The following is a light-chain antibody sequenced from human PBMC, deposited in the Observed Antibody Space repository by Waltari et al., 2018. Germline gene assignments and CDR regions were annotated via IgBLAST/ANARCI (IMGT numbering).Light chain of an antibody. V-gene: IGKV4-1*01. CDR2: WAS. Sequence: DIVMTQSPDSLGVSLGERATINCKSIQSVLHSSNNENSLTWYQQKPGQPPKLLIYWASTRESGVPDRFSGSGSGTDFTLTINSLQTEDVAVYYCQQYYSTPFTFGPGTKVDIK. CDR1: QSVLHSSNNENS. J-gene: IGKJ3*01. CDR3: QQYYSTPFT.